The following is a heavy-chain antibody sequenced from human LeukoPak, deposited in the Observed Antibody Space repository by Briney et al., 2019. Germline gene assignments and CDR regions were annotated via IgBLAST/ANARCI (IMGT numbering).Heavy chain of an antibody. J-gene: IGHJ4*02. CDR2: IKQDGSEK. CDR3: AKDHASGGSYYNY. V-gene: IGHV3-7*03. CDR1: GFTFSSYW. Sequence: GGSLRLSCAASGFTFSSYWMSWVRQAPGKGLEWVANIKQDGSEKYYVDSVKGRFTISRDNAKNSLYLQMNSLRAEDTAVYYCAKDHASGGSYYNYWGQGTLVTVSS. D-gene: IGHD1-26*01.